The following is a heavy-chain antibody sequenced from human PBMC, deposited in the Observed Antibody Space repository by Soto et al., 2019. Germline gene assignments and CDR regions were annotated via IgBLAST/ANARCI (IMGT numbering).Heavy chain of an antibody. CDR1: GYSFTSYW. Sequence: GESLKISCKGSGYSFTSYWIGWVCQMPGKGLEWMGIIYPGDSDTRYSPSFQGQVTISADKSISTAYLQWSSLKASDTAMYYCVREGYDILTGYYKTYYYYGMDVWGQGTTVTVSS. J-gene: IGHJ6*02. CDR2: IYPGDSDT. D-gene: IGHD3-9*01. V-gene: IGHV5-51*01. CDR3: VREGYDILTGYYKTYYYYGMDV.